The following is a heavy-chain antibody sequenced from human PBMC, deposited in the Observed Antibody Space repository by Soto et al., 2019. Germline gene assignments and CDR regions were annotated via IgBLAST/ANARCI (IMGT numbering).Heavy chain of an antibody. CDR1: GYTFTSYG. CDR2: ISAYNGNT. J-gene: IGHJ4*02. D-gene: IGHD3-10*01. Sequence: QVQLVQSGAEVKKPGASVKVSCKASGYTFTSYGISWVRQAPGQGLEWMGWISAYNGNTNYAQKLQGRGTMTTDASTSTAYMELRSLRSDDTAVYYCARGLRRGGDGSGSYYKPQPLGYWGQVTLVTVSS. V-gene: IGHV1-18*01. CDR3: ARGLRRGGDGSGSYYKPQPLGY.